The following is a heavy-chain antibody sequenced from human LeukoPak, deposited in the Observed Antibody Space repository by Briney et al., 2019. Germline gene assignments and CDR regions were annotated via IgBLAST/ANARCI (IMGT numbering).Heavy chain of an antibody. V-gene: IGHV3-74*01. CDR2: ITGDGSTT. CDR3: ARDKGYSSDY. CDR1: GFPFNTYW. D-gene: IGHD2-15*01. Sequence: HSGVSLRLSCTASGFPFNTYWMHWVRRAPGKGLEWVSLITGDGSTTNYADSVKGRFTISRDNVKNTVYLQMNSLRAEDTAVYFCARDKGYSSDYWGQGTLVTVSS. J-gene: IGHJ4*02.